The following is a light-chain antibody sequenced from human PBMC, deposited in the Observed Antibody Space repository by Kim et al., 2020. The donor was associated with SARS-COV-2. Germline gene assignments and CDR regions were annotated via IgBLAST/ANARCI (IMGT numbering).Light chain of an antibody. CDR2: DAS. CDR3: QQRSNWPIT. CDR1: QSVSSY. V-gene: IGKV3-11*01. J-gene: IGKJ5*01. Sequence: LSPGERATLSCRASQSVSSYLAWYQQKPGQAPRLLIYDASNRATGIPARFSGSGSGTDFTLTISSLEPEYFAVYYCQQRSNWPITFGQGTRLEIK.